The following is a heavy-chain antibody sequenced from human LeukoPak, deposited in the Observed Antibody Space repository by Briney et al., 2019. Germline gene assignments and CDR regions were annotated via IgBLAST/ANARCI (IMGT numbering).Heavy chain of an antibody. CDR3: VRERGSGWYDH. V-gene: IGHV3-30*03. CDR2: ISYDRSDK. Sequence: GRSLRLSCAASGFTFRSYGMHWVRQTPGKGLEWVAFISYDRSDKYYADSVKGRFTISRDNSKNTLYLQMNSLRVEDTAVYYCVRERGSGWYDHWGQGTPVTVSS. CDR1: GFTFRSYG. J-gene: IGHJ5*02. D-gene: IGHD6-19*01.